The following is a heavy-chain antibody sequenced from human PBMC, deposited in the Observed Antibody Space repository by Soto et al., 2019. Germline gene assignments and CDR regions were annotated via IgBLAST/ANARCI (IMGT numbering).Heavy chain of an antibody. CDR3: AKGAYCGIDY. CDR1: GFTFSSYG. Sequence: QVQLVESGGGLVQPGRSLRLSCAASGFTFSSYGMHWVRQAPGKGLEWVAVISYDGSNKYYADSVKGRFTISRDNSKNTLYLQMNSLRAEDTAVYYCAKGAYCGIDYWGQGTLVTVSS. V-gene: IGHV3-30*18. D-gene: IGHD2-21*01. CDR2: ISYDGSNK. J-gene: IGHJ4*02.